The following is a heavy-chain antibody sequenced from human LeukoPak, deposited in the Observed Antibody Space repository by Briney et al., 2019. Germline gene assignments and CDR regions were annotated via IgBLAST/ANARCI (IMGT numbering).Heavy chain of an antibody. CDR1: GVSISSHY. D-gene: IGHD6-19*01. V-gene: IGHV4-59*08. Sequence: PSETLSLTCTVSGVSISSHYWSWIRQPPGKGVEYIGYIYYSGSTNYNPSLKSRVTISVDTSKNQFSLTLSSVTAADTAEYYCARYGYSSGWYADYWGRGTLVTVSS. CDR3: ARYGYSSGWYADY. CDR2: IYYSGST. J-gene: IGHJ4*02.